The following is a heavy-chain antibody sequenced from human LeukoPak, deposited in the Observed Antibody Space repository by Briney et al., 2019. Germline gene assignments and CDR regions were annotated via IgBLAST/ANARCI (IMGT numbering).Heavy chain of an antibody. CDR1: GFPFSSYW. J-gene: IGHJ4*02. D-gene: IGHD4-23*01. Sequence: GGSLRLSCAASGFPFSSYWMAWVRQAPGKGLEWVASIKQDGGETFYVDSVKGRFTISRDNAKNSLYLQMNSLRAEDTAVYYCARGSTVVTPDSNYFDYWGQGTLVTVSS. CDR3: ARGSTVVTPDSNYFDY. V-gene: IGHV3-7*01. CDR2: IKQDGGET.